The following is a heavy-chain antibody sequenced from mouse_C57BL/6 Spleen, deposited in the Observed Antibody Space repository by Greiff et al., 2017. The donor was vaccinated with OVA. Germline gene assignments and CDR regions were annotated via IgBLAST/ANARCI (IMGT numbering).Heavy chain of an antibody. J-gene: IGHJ1*03. Sequence: VQLQQSGPELVKPGASVKISCKASGYSFTDYNMNWVKQSNGKSLEWIGVINPNYGTTSYNQKFKGKATLTVDKSSSTAYMQLISLTSEYSAVYYCARTYYGNYEGYFDVWGTGTTVTVSS. CDR2: INPNYGTT. V-gene: IGHV1-39*01. CDR3: ARTYYGNYEGYFDV. D-gene: IGHD2-10*01. CDR1: GYSFTDYN.